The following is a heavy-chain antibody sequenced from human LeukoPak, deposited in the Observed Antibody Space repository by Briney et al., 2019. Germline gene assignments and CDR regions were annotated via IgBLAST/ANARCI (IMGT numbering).Heavy chain of an antibody. CDR2: IRYDGSNK. D-gene: IGHD6-13*01. CDR3: AKDLDTSTWYKTFDS. CDR1: GFTFSNYG. J-gene: IGHJ4*02. Sequence: GGSLRLFCAASGFTFSNYGMHWVRKAPVKGLEWVAFIRYDGSNKYYVDSVKGRFTISRDNSKNTLYLQMNSLRAEDTAVYYCAKDLDTSTWYKTFDSWGQGTLVTVSS. V-gene: IGHV3-30*02.